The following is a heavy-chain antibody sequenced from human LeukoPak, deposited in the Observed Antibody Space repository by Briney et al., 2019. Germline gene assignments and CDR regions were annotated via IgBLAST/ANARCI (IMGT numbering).Heavy chain of an antibody. Sequence: SETLSLTCTVSGGSISSYYWSWIRQPPGKGLEWIGYIYYSGSTNYSPSLKSRVTISVDTSKNQFSLKLSSVTAADTAVYYCARGHYDFWSGYFSRVRDWFDPWGQGTLVTVSS. CDR2: IYYSGST. V-gene: IGHV4-59*01. CDR3: ARGHYDFWSGYFSRVRDWFDP. CDR1: GGSISSYY. D-gene: IGHD3-3*01. J-gene: IGHJ5*02.